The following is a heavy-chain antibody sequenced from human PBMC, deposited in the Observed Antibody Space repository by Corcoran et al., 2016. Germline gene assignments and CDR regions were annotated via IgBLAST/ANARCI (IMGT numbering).Heavy chain of an antibody. V-gene: IGHV1-46*01. J-gene: IGHJ4*02. CDR3: ARDGGGHYYDSSGYYWFDY. CDR1: GYTFTSYY. Sequence: QVQLVQSGAEVKKPGASVKVSCKASGYTFTSYYMHWVRQAPGQGLEWMGIINPSGGSTSYAQKFQGRVTMTRDTSTSTVYMELSRLRSEDKAVYYCARDGGGHYYDSSGYYWFDYWGQGTLVTVSS. CDR2: INPSGGST. D-gene: IGHD3-22*01.